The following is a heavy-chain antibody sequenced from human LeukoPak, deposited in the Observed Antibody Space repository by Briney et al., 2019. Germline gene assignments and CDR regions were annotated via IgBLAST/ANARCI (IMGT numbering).Heavy chain of an antibody. CDR1: GFTVSINY. J-gene: IGHJ6*02. Sequence: GGSLRLSCAASGFTVSINYMSWVRQAPGKGLEWVSVIYSGGSTYFADSVKGRFTISRDNSKNTLYLQMNSLRAEDTAVYYCATGNGDYDILTGLPTLRMDVWGQGTTVTVSS. V-gene: IGHV3-66*01. D-gene: IGHD3-9*01. CDR2: IYSGGST. CDR3: ATGNGDYDILTGLPTLRMDV.